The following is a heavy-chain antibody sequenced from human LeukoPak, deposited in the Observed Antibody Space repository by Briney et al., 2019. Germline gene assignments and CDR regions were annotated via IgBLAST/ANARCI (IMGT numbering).Heavy chain of an antibody. J-gene: IGHJ4*02. CDR3: AERSGYTTGWFFDF. CDR2: ISGSGDNT. D-gene: IGHD6-19*01. V-gene: IGHV3-23*01. Sequence: QPGGSLKLPCAASGFSFSSYAMSWVRQAPGKGLEWVSSISGSGDNTYYAESVKGRFTISRDNSKNTLFLQMNSLRAEDTAVFYCAERSGYTTGWFFDFWGQGTLVTVSS. CDR1: GFSFSSYA.